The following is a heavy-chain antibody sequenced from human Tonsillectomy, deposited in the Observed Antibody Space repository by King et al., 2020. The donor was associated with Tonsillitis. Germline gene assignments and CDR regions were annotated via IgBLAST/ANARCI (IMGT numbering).Heavy chain of an antibody. J-gene: IGHJ4*02. D-gene: IGHD6-19*01. V-gene: IGHV3-33*06. CDR2: IWYDGRDK. CDR3: AKDPTSSSGWYGLDY. Sequence: QLVQSGGGVVQPGRSLRLSCAASGFTFSSYGMHWVRQAPVKGLEWGAIIWYDGRDKYYADSVKGRFTISRDNSKNTLFLQMNSLRAEDTAVYYCAKDPTSSSGWYGLDYWGQGTLVTVSS. CDR1: GFTFSSYG.